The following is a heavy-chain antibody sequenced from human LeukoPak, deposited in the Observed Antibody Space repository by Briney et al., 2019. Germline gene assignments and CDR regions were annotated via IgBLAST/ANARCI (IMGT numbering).Heavy chain of an antibody. J-gene: IGHJ4*02. CDR1: GGSISSYY. V-gene: IGHV4-59*01. Sequence: SETLSLTCTVSGGSISSYYWSWIRQPPGKGLEWIGYIYYSGSTNYNPSLKSRVTISVDTSKNQFSLKLSSVTAADTAAYYCARESYYDSSGYYYFDYWGQGTLVTVSS. CDR3: ARESYYDSSGYYYFDY. CDR2: IYYSGST. D-gene: IGHD3-22*01.